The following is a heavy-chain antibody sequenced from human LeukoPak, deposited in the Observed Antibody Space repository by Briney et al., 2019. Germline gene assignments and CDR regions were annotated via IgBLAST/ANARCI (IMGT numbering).Heavy chain of an antibody. CDR2: INPNSGGT. Sequence: GASVKVSCKASGYTFTGYYMHWVRQAPGQGLEWMGWINPNSGGTNYAQKFQGRVTMTRDTSISTAYMELSRLRSDDTAVYYCARDSDMVRGVTGGDYWGQGTLVTVSS. CDR3: ARDSDMVRGVTGGDY. CDR1: GYTFTGYY. V-gene: IGHV1-2*02. D-gene: IGHD3-10*01. J-gene: IGHJ4*02.